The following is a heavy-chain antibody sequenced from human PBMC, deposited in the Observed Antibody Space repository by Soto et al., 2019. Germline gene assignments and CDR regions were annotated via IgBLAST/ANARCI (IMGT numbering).Heavy chain of an antibody. J-gene: IGHJ6*02. CDR1: GYTFTSYG. CDR2: ISVYIGKT. Sequence: ASVKVSCKASGYTFTSYGISWVRQAPGQGLEWMGWISVYIGKTNYAQKFQGRVTMTTDTSTSTAYMELRSLRSDDTAVYYCARERASTYMDVWGQGTTVTVSS. CDR3: ARERASTYMDV. V-gene: IGHV1-18*01.